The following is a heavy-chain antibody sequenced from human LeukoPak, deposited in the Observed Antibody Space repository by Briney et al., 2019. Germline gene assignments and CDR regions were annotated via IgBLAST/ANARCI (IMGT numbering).Heavy chain of an antibody. CDR1: GFTVSRNY. V-gene: IGHV3-53*01. D-gene: IGHD5-12*01. J-gene: IGHJ4*02. Sequence: GGSLRLSCAASGFTVSRNYMSWVRQAPGKGLEWVSVIYSGGSTYYGDSVKGRFAISRDNSKNTLYLQMNSLRAEDTAVYYCARDSGYDLRPTLDYWGQGTLVTVSS. CDR2: IYSGGST. CDR3: ARDSGYDLRPTLDY.